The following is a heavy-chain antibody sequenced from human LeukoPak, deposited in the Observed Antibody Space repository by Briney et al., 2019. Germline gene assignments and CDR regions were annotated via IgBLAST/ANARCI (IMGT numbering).Heavy chain of an antibody. D-gene: IGHD3-10*01. Sequence: GGSLRLTCAASGFTVSSNYMSWVRQAPGKGLEGVSVIYSGGSTYYADSVKGRVTISRDNSKNRLYLQLNSLRAEDTAVYYCARDGSSPYYYYMDVWGKGTTVTVSS. CDR3: ARDGSSPYYYYMDV. CDR1: GFTVSSNY. J-gene: IGHJ6*03. V-gene: IGHV3-53*01. CDR2: IYSGGST.